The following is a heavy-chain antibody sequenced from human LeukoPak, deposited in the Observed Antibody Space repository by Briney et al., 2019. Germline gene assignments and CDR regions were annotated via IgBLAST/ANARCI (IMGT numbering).Heavy chain of an antibody. Sequence: GRSLILSCAASGFTFSSYGMHWVRQAPGKGLEWVAVISYDGSNKYYADSVKGRFTISRDNSKNTLYLQMNSLRAEDTAVYYCAKLPAGFDILTPAIDYWGQGTLVTVSS. CDR3: AKLPAGFDILTPAIDY. D-gene: IGHD3-9*01. CDR1: GFTFSSYG. CDR2: ISYDGSNK. V-gene: IGHV3-30*18. J-gene: IGHJ4*02.